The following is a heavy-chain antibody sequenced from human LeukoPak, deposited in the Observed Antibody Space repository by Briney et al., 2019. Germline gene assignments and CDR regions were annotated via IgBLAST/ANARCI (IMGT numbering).Heavy chain of an antibody. V-gene: IGHV4-4*02. CDR2: IYHSGST. D-gene: IGHD3-10*01. J-gene: IGHJ6*03. CDR1: GGSISSSNW. CDR3: ARHGYYGSGSYPLNYYYYMDV. Sequence: SETLSLTCAVSGGSISSSNWWSWVRQPPGKGLEWIGEIYHSGSTNYNPSLKSRVTISVDTSKNQFSLKLSSVTAADTAVYYCARHGYYGSGSYPLNYYYYMDVWGKGTTVTISS.